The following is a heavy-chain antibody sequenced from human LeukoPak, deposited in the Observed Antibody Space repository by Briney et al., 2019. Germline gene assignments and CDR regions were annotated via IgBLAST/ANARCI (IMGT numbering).Heavy chain of an antibody. CDR1: GGSFSGYY. D-gene: IGHD3-3*01. CDR2: INHSGST. CDR3: ARDHLANLASRLFDP. Sequence: SGTLSLTCAVYGGSFSGYYWSWIRQPPGKGLEWIGEINHSGSTNYNPSLKSRVTISVDTSKNQFSLKLSSVTAADTAVYYCARDHLANLASRLFDPWGQGTLVTVSS. J-gene: IGHJ5*02. V-gene: IGHV4-34*01.